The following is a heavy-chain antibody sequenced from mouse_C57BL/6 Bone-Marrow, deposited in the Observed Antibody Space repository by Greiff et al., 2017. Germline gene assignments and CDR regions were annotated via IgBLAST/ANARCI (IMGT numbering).Heavy chain of an antibody. D-gene: IGHD1-1*01. CDR3: ARKDYGSSGVDY. V-gene: IGHV5-9*01. CDR2: ISGGGGNT. Sequence: EVQGVESGGGLVKPGGSLKLSCAASGFTFSSYTMSWVRQTPEKRLEWVATISGGGGNTYYPDSVKGRFTISRDNAKNTLYLQMSSLRSEDTALYYCARKDYGSSGVDYWGQGTTLTVSS. J-gene: IGHJ2*01. CDR1: GFTFSSYT.